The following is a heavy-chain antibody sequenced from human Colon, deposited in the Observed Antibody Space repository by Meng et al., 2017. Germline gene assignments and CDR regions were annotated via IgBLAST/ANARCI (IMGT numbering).Heavy chain of an antibody. CDR2: VYYTGSA. CDR1: GGSVSSPSHY. J-gene: IGHJ4*02. CDR3: ARGRGSYSSIDF. Sequence: GHLEGPGPSLVMTPESPVPTCTLAGGSVSSPSHYWSWSRQTPGQGLAWIGYVYYTGSANYNPSLKSRVTISVATSKNHFSLNQTSVTAADTAVYYCARGRGSYSSIDFWGQGTLVTVSS. V-gene: IGHV4-61*03. D-gene: IGHD1-26*01.